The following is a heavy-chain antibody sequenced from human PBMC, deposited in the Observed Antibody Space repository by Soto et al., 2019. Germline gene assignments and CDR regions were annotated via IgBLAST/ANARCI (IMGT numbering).Heavy chain of an antibody. CDR3: ARDTYYYDSSGDAFDI. CDR2: ISYDGSNK. V-gene: IGHV3-30-3*01. J-gene: IGHJ3*02. Sequence: QVQLVESGGGLVKPGGSLRLSCAASGFTFSDYYMSWIRQAPGKGLEWVAVISYDGSNKYYADSVKGRFTISRDNSKNTLYLQMNSLRAEDTAVYYCARDTYYYDSSGDAFDIWGQGTMVTVSS. CDR1: GFTFSDYY. D-gene: IGHD3-22*01.